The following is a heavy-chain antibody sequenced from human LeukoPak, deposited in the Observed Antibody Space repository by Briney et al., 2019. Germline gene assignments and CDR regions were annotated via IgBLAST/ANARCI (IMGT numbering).Heavy chain of an antibody. J-gene: IGHJ6*03. V-gene: IGHV4-4*07. Sequence: SETLSLTCTASGGSISSYYWSWIRQPAGKGLEWIGRIYTSGSTNYNPSLKSRVTISVDKSKNQFSLKLSSVTAADTAVYYCARDGQQLVPYYYYYYMDVWGKGTTVTVSS. CDR1: GGSISSYY. CDR3: ARDGQQLVPYYYYYYMDV. CDR2: IYTSGST. D-gene: IGHD6-13*01.